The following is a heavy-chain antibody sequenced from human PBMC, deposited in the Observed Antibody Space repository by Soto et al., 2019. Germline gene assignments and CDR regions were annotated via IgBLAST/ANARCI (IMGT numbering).Heavy chain of an antibody. V-gene: IGHV3-21*01. CDR3: ARDGYNWNSLRFFDY. D-gene: IGHD1-1*01. CDR1: GFTFSSYS. CDR2: ISSRSGYI. Sequence: EVQLMESGGGLVKPGGSLRLSCAASGFTFSSYSVNWVRQAPGKGLEWVSSISSRSGYIYYADSVKGRFTISRDNARNSLFLQMNSLRAEDTAVYYCARDGYNWNSLRFFDYWGQGTLVSVSS. J-gene: IGHJ4*02.